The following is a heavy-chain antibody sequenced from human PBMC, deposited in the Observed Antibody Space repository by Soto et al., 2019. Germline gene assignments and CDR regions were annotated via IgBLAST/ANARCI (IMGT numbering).Heavy chain of an antibody. D-gene: IGHD2-15*01. CDR2: IYYTGST. V-gene: IGHV4-59*01. Sequence: SETLSLTCTVSGDSMDSFYWNWIRQPPGKGLEWIGNIYYTGSTIYNPSLKSRVSISIDTSKNQFSLQLSSVTAADTAVYYCARDATLRHWGHGTLVTVSS. J-gene: IGHJ4*01. CDR1: GDSMDSFY. CDR3: ARDATLRH.